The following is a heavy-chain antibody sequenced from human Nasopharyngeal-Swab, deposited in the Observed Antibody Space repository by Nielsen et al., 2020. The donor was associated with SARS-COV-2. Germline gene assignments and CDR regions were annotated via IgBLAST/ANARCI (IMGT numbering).Heavy chain of an antibody. CDR2: ITSDGTTT. V-gene: IGHV3-74*01. CDR1: GSTFNNYW. J-gene: IGHJ6*04. CDR3: ARSYWGAEDV. Sequence: GESLKISCTAYGSTFNNYWMDWVRQVPGKGLVWVSHITSDGTTTSYSDSVKGRFTTSRDNLKDTLYLQMNSLRAEDTAVYYCARSYWGAEDVWGKGTTVTVSS. D-gene: IGHD7-27*01.